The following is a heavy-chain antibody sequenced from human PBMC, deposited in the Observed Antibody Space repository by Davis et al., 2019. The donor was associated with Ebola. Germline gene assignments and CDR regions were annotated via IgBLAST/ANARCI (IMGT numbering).Heavy chain of an antibody. Sequence: GESLKISCAASGFSFSGCAMHWVRQAPGKGLEWVALIVYDGSNQYYADSVKGRFIISRDNSKNTLYLQMNSLRAEDTAMYYCVRDLTRRYYGSGSHDYWGQGTMVTVSS. CDR2: IVYDGSNQ. J-gene: IGHJ4*02. CDR3: VRDLTRRYYGSGSHDY. V-gene: IGHV3-30*04. CDR1: GFSFSGCA. D-gene: IGHD3-10*01.